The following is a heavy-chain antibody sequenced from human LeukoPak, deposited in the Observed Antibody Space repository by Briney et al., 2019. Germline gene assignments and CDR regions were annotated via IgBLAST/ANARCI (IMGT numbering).Heavy chain of an antibody. D-gene: IGHD2-2*02. J-gene: IGHJ4*02. CDR1: GFTFTSYS. Sequence: GGSLRLSCAASGFTFTSYSMNWVRQAPGKGLEWVSTISGGGGSTYYADSVKGRFTISRDNSKNTLYLQVNSLRAEDTAVYYCAKDQARYCSSTSCYIGTNYFDYWGQGTLVTVSS. V-gene: IGHV3-23*01. CDR3: AKDQARYCSSTSCYIGTNYFDY. CDR2: ISGGGGST.